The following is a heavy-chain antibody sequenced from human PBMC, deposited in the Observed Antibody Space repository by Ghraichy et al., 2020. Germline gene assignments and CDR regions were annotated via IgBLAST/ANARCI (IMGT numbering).Heavy chain of an antibody. V-gene: IGHV3-30*02. D-gene: IGHD1-26*01. Sequence: GGSLRLSCAASGFTFSSYGMHWVRQAPGKGLEWVTFIRYDGSSKYYADSVKGRFTVSRDNSKNTQYLQLNSLRGEDMAVYYCAKDAVGASIYFDHWGLGTLVTVSS. CDR2: IRYDGSSK. J-gene: IGHJ4*02. CDR3: AKDAVGASIYFDH. CDR1: GFTFSSYG.